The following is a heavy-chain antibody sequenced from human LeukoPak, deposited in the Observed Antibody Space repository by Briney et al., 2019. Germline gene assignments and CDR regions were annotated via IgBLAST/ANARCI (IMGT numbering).Heavy chain of an antibody. J-gene: IGHJ6*02. CDR3: ARDGGMATINGGQGYYYGMDV. CDR1: GGTFSSYA. Sequence: ASVKVSCKASGGTFSSYAISWVRQAPGQGLEWMGRIITIFGIANYAQKFQGRVTITADKSTSTAYMELSSLRSEDTAVYYCARDGGMATINGGQGYYYGMDVWGQGTTVTVSS. V-gene: IGHV1-69*04. D-gene: IGHD5-24*01. CDR2: IITIFGIA.